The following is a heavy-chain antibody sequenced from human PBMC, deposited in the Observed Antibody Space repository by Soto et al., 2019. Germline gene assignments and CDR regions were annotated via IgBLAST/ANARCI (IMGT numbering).Heavy chain of an antibody. CDR2: ISSSSSGI. CDR1: GFTFSNYE. J-gene: IGHJ2*01. V-gene: IGHV3-48*03. Sequence: EVQLVESGGELVQPGGSLRVSCTASGFTFSNYEMNWVRQAPGKGLEWVSYISSSSSGIYYTDSVKGRFTISRDNAKNPLYLQMNSLRAEDTAVYDCARRRYFYLWGRGTLVTVCS. CDR3: ARRRYFYL.